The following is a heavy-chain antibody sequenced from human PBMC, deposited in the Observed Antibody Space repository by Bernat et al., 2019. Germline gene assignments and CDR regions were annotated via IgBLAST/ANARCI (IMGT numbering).Heavy chain of an antibody. D-gene: IGHD6-6*01. CDR2: IWYDGSNK. CDR3: ARDWQQLVRYYYYGMDV. J-gene: IGHJ6*02. V-gene: IGHV3-33*01. CDR1: GFTFSSYG. Sequence: QVQLVESGGGVVQPGRSLRLSCAASGFTFSSYGMHWVRQAPGKGLEWVAVIWYDGSNKYYADSVKVRFTIARDNSKNTLYLQMNSLRAEDTAVYYCARDWQQLVRYYYYGMDVWGQGTTVTVSS.